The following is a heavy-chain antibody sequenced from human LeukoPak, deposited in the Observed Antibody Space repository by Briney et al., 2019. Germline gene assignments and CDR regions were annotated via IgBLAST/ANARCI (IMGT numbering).Heavy chain of an antibody. V-gene: IGHV3-7*01. D-gene: IGHD3-10*02. CDR1: GFTFSSYW. CDR3: AELGITMIGGV. J-gene: IGHJ6*04. CDR2: IKQDGSEE. Sequence: GGSLRLSCAASGFTFSSYWMRWVRQAPGKGLEWVVNIKQDGSEEYYVDSVKGRFTISRDNAKNSLYLQMNSLRAEDTAVYYCAELGITMIGGVWGKGTTVTISS.